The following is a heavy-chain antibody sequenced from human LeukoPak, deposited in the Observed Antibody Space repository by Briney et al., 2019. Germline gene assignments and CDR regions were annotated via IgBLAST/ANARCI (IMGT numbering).Heavy chain of an antibody. Sequence: PSETLSLTCTVSGGSISSYYWSWIRQPPGKGLEWIGYIYYSGSIHYNPSLKSRVTMSVDTSKNHFPLNLSSVTAADTAVYYCALSRGGYYDSRSPSWAFDIWGQGTMVTVSS. D-gene: IGHD3-22*01. J-gene: IGHJ3*02. V-gene: IGHV4-59*01. CDR3: ALSRGGYYDSRSPSWAFDI. CDR1: GGSISSYY. CDR2: IYYSGSI.